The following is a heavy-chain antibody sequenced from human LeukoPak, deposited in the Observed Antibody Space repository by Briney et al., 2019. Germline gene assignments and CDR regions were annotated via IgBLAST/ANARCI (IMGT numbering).Heavy chain of an antibody. V-gene: IGHV3-66*01. CDR2: IYSGGST. D-gene: IGHD5-12*01. CDR1: GFTVSSNY. Sequence: GGSLRLSCAASGFTVSSNYMSWVRQAPGKGLEWVSVIYSGGSTYYADSVKGRFTISRDNSKNTLYLQMNSLRAEDTAVYYCASSPVDIVATDDAFDIWGQGTMVTVSS. CDR3: ASSPVDIVATDDAFDI. J-gene: IGHJ3*02.